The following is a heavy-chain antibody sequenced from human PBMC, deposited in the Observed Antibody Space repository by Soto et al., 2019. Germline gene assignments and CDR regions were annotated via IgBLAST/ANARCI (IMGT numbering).Heavy chain of an antibody. D-gene: IGHD5-18*01. CDR2: IYSGGST. Sequence: EVPLVESGGGLVQPGGSLRLSCAASGVTVSSNYMSWVRQAPGKGLEWVSVIYSGGSTYYADSVKGRFTISRDNSKNPLYRQMNSLRAEDRAVYYCARHGYNYGGGYFDYWGQGTLVTVSS. CDR3: ARHGYNYGGGYFDY. CDR1: GVTVSSNY. J-gene: IGHJ4*02. V-gene: IGHV3-66*04.